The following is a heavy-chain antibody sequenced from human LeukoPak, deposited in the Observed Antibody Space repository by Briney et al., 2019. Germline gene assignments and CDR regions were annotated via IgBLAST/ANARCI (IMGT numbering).Heavy chain of an antibody. CDR1: GHSVYSNNAA. J-gene: IGHJ4*03. V-gene: IGHV6-1*01. Sequence: SQTHTLPCAISGHSVYSNNAAWGWITQSPSRVLEWLGRTYYRSGWYDAHALSVKSRIAINPDTSKKQVSLQLNSVTPEDTAMYYCSRELAWGPADNSGHGTLVTLSS. CDR2: TYYRSGWYD. D-gene: IGHD7-27*01. CDR3: SRELAWGPADN.